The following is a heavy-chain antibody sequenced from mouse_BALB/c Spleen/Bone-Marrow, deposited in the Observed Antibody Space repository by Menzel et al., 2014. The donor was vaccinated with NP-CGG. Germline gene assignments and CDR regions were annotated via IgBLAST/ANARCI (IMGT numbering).Heavy chain of an antibody. V-gene: IGHV1S34*01. CDR2: ISCYNGAT. CDR3: VKGVYGNPFAH. CDR1: GYSFTGYY. D-gene: IGHD2-1*01. Sequence: LVKTGASVKISCKASGYSFTGYYMHWVKQSHGKSLEWIGYISCYNGATSYNQKFKGKATFTVDTSSSTAYMQFNSLTSEDSAVYYCVKGVYGNPFAHWGQGTLVTVSA. J-gene: IGHJ3*01.